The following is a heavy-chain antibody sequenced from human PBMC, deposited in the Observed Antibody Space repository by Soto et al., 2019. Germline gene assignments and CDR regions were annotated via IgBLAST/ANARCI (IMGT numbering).Heavy chain of an antibody. CDR1: GGSISNSNW. CDR3: ASGGKYCSSTSCYPEGWFDP. J-gene: IGHJ5*02. V-gene: IGHV4-4*02. CDR2: IYHSGST. Sequence: SETLSLTCAVSGGSISNSNWWSWVRQPPGKGLEWIGEIYHSGSTNYNPSLKSRVTISVDKSKNQFSLKLSSVTAADTAVYYCASGGKYCSSTSCYPEGWFDPWGQGTLVTV. D-gene: IGHD2-2*01.